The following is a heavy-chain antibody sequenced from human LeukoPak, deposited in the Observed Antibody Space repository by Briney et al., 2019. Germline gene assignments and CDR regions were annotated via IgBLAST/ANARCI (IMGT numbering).Heavy chain of an antibody. Sequence: GGSLRLSCAASGFTFSSYGMHWVRQAPGKGLEWVAVIWYDGSNKYYADSVKGRFTISRDNSKNTLYLQMNSLRAEDTAVCYCARKGAMASCDYWGQGTLVTVSS. V-gene: IGHV3-33*01. CDR3: ARKGAMASCDY. CDR2: IWYDGSNK. D-gene: IGHD5-18*01. J-gene: IGHJ4*02. CDR1: GFTFSSYG.